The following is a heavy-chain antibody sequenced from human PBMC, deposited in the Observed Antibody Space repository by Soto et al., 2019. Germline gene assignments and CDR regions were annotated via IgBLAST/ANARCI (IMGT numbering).Heavy chain of an antibody. Sequence: EVQLLESGGGLVQPGGSLRLSCTASGFTYSSYAMAWVRQAPGKGLEWVSAISGSGGETYYADSVKGRFTISRDNSKNTVYLQMTNLRADDTAVYYCAKEIAVAVATPPEYWGQGTLVTVSS. CDR3: AKEIAVAVATPPEY. CDR2: ISGSGGET. J-gene: IGHJ4*02. V-gene: IGHV3-23*01. CDR1: GFTYSSYA. D-gene: IGHD5-12*01.